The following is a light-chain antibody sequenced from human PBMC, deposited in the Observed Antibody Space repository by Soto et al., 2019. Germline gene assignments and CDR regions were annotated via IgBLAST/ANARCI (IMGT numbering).Light chain of an antibody. CDR2: GAS. V-gene: IGKV3-15*01. CDR1: QSVSSN. CDR3: HQYNNWPLYP. Sequence: EIVMTQSPATLSVSPGERATLSCRASQSVSSNLAWYQQKPGQAPRLLIYGASTRATGIPARFSGSGSGTEVTRIISSLQSEDFAVYYCHQYNNWPLYPFGQGTKLEIK. J-gene: IGKJ2*01.